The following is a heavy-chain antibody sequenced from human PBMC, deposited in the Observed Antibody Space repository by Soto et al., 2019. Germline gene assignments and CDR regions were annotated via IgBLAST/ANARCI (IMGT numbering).Heavy chain of an antibody. CDR1: GEYIVSGGYS. Sequence: PSETLSLTCAVSGEYIVSGGYSSSFLQPPGGKGVEWSRTDYPRASTYNDSSINRRVTISLDLSKNQFSLNLNSVTAADTAVYYCARVAGSGWYDAWGQGTLVTVS. V-gene: IGHV4-30-2*01. D-gene: IGHD6-19*01. CDR3: ARVAGSGWYDA. J-gene: IGHJ5*02. CDR2: DYPRAST.